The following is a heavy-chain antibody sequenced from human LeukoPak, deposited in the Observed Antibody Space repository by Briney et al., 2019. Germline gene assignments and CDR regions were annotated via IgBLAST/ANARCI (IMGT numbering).Heavy chain of an antibody. D-gene: IGHD3-3*01. J-gene: IGHJ4*02. V-gene: IGHV3-21*01. CDR1: GFTFSRYE. CDR3: SRDLGGFGDYNFSSGSDY. CDR2: ISSSSSYI. Sequence: GGSLRLSCAASGFTFSRYEMNWVRQAPGKGLEWVSSISSSSSYIYYADSVKGRFTVSRDNARRSLYLQINSLRAEDTAVYYCSRDLGGFGDYNFSSGSDYWGQGALVTVSS.